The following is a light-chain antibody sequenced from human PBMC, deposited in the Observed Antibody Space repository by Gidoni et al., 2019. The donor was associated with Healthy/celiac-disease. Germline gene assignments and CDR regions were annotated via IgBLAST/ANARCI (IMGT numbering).Light chain of an antibody. J-gene: IGLJ3*02. V-gene: IGLV1-44*01. CDR3: AAWDDSLNGPGV. CDR1: SSNIGSNT. CDR2: SNN. Sequence: QSVLTQPPSASGTPGQRVTISCSGSSSNIGSNTVNWYQQLPGTAPKLLIYSNNQRPSGVPDLFSGSKSGTSASLAISGLQSEDEADYYCAAWDDSLNGPGVFGGGTKLTVL.